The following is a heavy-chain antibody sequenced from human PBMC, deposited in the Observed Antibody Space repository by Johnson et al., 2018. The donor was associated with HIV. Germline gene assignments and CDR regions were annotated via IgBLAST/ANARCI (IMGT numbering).Heavy chain of an antibody. D-gene: IGHD6-25*01. Sequence: QVQLVESGGGVVQPGRSLRLSCAASGFTFSTYGMHWVRQAPGKGLEWVALIRYDGSNKYYADSVKGRFTISRDNSKNTLYLQMNSLRAEDTAVYYCAKETPSSGGTFDIWGQGTMVTVSS. CDR3: AKETPSSGGTFDI. J-gene: IGHJ3*02. V-gene: IGHV3-30*02. CDR1: GFTFSTYG. CDR2: IRYDGSNK.